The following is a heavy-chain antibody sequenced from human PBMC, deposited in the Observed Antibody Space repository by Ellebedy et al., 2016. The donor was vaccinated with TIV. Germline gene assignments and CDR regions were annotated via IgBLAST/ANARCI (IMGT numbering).Heavy chain of an antibody. CDR1: GFTFSDHY. CDR2: SRNKANSYTT. J-gene: IGHJ6*02. Sequence: PGGSLRLSCAASGFTFSDHYMDRVRQAPGKGLEWVGRSRNKANSYTTEYAASVKGRFTISRDDSKNSVYLQMNSLKTEDTAVYYCARDLPSYSGIWDVWGQGTTVTVSS. D-gene: IGHD3-10*01. V-gene: IGHV3-72*01. CDR3: ARDLPSYSGIWDV.